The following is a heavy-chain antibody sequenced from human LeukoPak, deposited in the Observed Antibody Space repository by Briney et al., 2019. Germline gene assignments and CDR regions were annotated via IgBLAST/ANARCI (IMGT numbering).Heavy chain of an antibody. CDR1: GASVSSSTYY. D-gene: IGHD2-8*02. V-gene: IGHV4-39*01. J-gene: IGHJ3*02. Sequence: PSETLSLTCTDSGASVSSSTYYWGWIRQPPGKGLEWIGTFYYSGSTYYNPSLKSRVTISVDRSKNQFSLKLTSVTAADTAVYHCARHMGTVVTGTGGDAFDTWGQGTMVTVSS. CDR2: FYYSGST. CDR3: ARHMGTVVTGTGGDAFDT.